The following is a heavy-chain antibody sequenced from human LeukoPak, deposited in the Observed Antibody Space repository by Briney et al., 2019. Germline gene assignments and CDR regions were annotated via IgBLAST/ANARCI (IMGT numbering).Heavy chain of an antibody. CDR3: AREPLYNNGWQRHFDS. D-gene: IGHD6-19*01. CDR2: ISYDGSNK. V-gene: IGHV3-30-3*01. CDR1: GFTFSSYA. J-gene: IGHJ4*02. Sequence: GGSLRLSCAASGFTFSSYAVHWVRQAPGKGLEWVAVISYDGSNKYYADSVKGRFTISRDNSKNTLSLQMNSLRAEDTAVYYCAREPLYNNGWQRHFDSWGQGTLVTVSS.